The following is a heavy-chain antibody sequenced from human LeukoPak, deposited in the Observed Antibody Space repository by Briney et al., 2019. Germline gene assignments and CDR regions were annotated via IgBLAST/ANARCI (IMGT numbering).Heavy chain of an antibody. CDR3: ARGGGDDAFDI. D-gene: IGHD3-10*01. CDR1: GFTFSNYG. J-gene: IGHJ3*02. CDR2: IWFDGSNK. Sequence: PGRSLRLSCAASGFTFSNYGMHWVRQAPGKGLEWVAVIWFDGSNKYYADSVKGRFTISRDNSKSTLYLQLNSLRAADTAVYYCARGGGDDAFDIWGQGTMVTVSS. V-gene: IGHV3-33*01.